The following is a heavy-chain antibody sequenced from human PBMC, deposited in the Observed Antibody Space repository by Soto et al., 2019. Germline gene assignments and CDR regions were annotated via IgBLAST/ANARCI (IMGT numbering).Heavy chain of an antibody. CDR1: GFTFSSYA. V-gene: IGHV3-23*01. D-gene: IGHD3-10*01. CDR3: AKDLRRYNITESYYMRSFDS. J-gene: IGHJ4*02. Sequence: EVQLLESGGGLVQPGGSLRLSCAASGFTFSSYAMSWVRQAPGKGLEWVSGISNSGDTTSYADSVKGRFIISRANSKNTLSVQMSSLRAEDTAVYYCAKDLRRYNITESYYMRSFDSWGQGALVTVSS. CDR2: ISNSGDTT.